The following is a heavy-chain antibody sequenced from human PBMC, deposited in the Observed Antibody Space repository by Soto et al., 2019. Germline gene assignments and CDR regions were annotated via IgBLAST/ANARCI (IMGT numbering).Heavy chain of an antibody. CDR3: ARVTLGRFGESDAFDI. D-gene: IGHD3-10*01. J-gene: IGHJ3*02. CDR2: INPNSGGT. V-gene: IGHV1-2*04. CDR1: GYTFTGYY. Sequence: GASVKVSCKASGYTFTGYYMHWVRQAPGQGLEWMGWINPNSGGTNYAQKFQGWVTMTRDTSISTAYMELSRLRSDDTAVYYCARVTLGRFGESDAFDIWGQGTMVTVSS.